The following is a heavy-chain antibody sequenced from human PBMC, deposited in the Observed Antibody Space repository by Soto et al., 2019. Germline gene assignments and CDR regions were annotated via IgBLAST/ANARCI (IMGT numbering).Heavy chain of an antibody. CDR2: IYYSGST. V-gene: IGHV4-39*01. CDR3: ARNSLTGYIPLY. CDR1: GGSISSSSYY. D-gene: IGHD3-9*01. Sequence: SETLSLTCTVSGGSISSSSYYWGWIRQPPGKGLEWIGSIYYSGSTYYNPSLKSRVTISVDTSKNQFSLKLSSVTAADTAVYYCARNSLTGYIPLYWGQGTLVTVSS. J-gene: IGHJ4*02.